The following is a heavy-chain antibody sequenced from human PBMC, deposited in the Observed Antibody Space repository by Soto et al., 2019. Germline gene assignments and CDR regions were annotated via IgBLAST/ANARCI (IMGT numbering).Heavy chain of an antibody. CDR1: GGSISSSSYY. V-gene: IGHV4-39*01. Sequence: SETLSLTCTVSGGSISSSSYYWGWIRQPPGKGLEWIGSIYYSGSTYYNPSLKSRVTISVDTSKNQFSLKLSSVTAADTAVYYCASPRNYYRRGYFPGKAFDFCGQVPMVP. D-gene: IGHD3-22*01. J-gene: IGHJ3*01. CDR2: IYYSGST. CDR3: ASPRNYYRRGYFPGKAFDF.